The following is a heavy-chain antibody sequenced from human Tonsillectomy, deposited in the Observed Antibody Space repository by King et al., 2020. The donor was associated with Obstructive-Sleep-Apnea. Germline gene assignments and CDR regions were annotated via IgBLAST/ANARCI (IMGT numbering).Heavy chain of an antibody. CDR3: ATSITGTTGVGNGQITDAFDI. J-gene: IGHJ3*02. Sequence: VQLVESGAEVKKPGASVKVSCKASGYTFTSYYMHWVRQAPGQGLEWMGWINPNSGGTNYAQKFQGWVTMTRDTSINTAYMELGRLRSDDTAVYYCATSITGTTGVGNGQITDAFDIWGQGTMVTVSS. V-gene: IGHV1-2*04. CDR2: INPNSGGT. CDR1: GYTFTSYY. D-gene: IGHD1-20*01.